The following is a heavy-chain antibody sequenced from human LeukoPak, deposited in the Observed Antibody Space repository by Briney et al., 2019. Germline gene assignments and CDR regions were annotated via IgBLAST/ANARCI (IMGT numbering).Heavy chain of an antibody. J-gene: IGHJ4*02. CDR3: ARSHCSSTSCPDYFDY. CDR1: GGSVSSGSYY. D-gene: IGHD2-2*01. V-gene: IGHV4-61*01. CDR2: IYYSGST. Sequence: SETLSLTCTDSGGSVSSGSYYWSWIRQPPGKGLEWIGYIYYSGSTNYNPSLKSRVTISVDTSKNQFSLKLSSVTAADTAVYYCARSHCSSTSCPDYFDYWGQGTLVTVSS.